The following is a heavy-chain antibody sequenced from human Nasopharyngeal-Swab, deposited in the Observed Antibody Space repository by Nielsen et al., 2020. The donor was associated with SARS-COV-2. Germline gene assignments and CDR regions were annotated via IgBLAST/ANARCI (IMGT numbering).Heavy chain of an antibody. CDR2: INPNSGGT. CDR3: ARGGYSSGWPDRYGMDV. CDR1: GYTFTGYY. J-gene: IGHJ6*02. D-gene: IGHD6-19*01. Sequence: ASVKVSCKASGYTFTGYYMHWVRQAPGQGLEWMGWINPNSGGTNYAQKFQGWVTMTRDTSISTAYMELSRLRSDDTAVYYCARGGYSSGWPDRYGMDVWGQWTTVTVSS. V-gene: IGHV1-2*04.